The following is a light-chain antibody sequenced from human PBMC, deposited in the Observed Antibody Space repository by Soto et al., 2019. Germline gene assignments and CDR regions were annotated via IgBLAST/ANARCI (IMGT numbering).Light chain of an antibody. Sequence: EIVLTQSPATLSLSPGDRATLSCRASQSVSGYLVWYQQKPSQAPRLLIYDASNRATGIPARFSGSGSGTDFTLTISSLEPEDFGVYYCQQRSYWPWTFGRGTKVDI. CDR3: QQRSYWPWT. CDR1: QSVSGY. J-gene: IGKJ1*01. CDR2: DAS. V-gene: IGKV3-11*01.